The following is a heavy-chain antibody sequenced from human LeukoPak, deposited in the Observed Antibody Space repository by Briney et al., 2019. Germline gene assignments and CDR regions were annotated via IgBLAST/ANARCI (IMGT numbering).Heavy chain of an antibody. Sequence: PSETLSLTCAVYGVSFSSYYWSWIRQPPGKGLEWTGEVNLSGSTNYNPSLESRLTISVDTSKNQFSLNLSSVTAADTAVYYCARGLRRVTTTPFDYWGQGTLVTVSS. J-gene: IGHJ4*02. V-gene: IGHV4-34*01. CDR2: VNLSGST. D-gene: IGHD4-17*01. CDR1: GVSFSSYY. CDR3: ARGLRRVTTTPFDY.